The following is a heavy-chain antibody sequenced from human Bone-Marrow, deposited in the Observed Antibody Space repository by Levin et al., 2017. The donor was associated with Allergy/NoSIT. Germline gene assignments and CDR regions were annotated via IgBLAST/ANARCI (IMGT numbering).Heavy chain of an antibody. CDR3: ARELGHSPYFDY. CDR2: IVPMFGTA. J-gene: IGHJ4*02. Sequence: SVKVSCKASGGTFRSYAISWVRQAPGQGLEWMGGIVPMFGTANYAQKFQGRVTITADESTTITAYMELSSLTSEDTAVYYCARELGHSPYFDYWGQGTLVTVSS. CDR1: GGTFRSYA. D-gene: IGHD1/OR15-1a*01. V-gene: IGHV1-69*13.